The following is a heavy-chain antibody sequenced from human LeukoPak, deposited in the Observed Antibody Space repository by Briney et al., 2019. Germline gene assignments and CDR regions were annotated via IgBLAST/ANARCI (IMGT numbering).Heavy chain of an antibody. J-gene: IGHJ3*02. V-gene: IGHV3-21*01. D-gene: IGHD3-22*01. Sequence: PGGSLRLSCAGSGITFSSYSMNWVRQAPGKGLEWVSSITSSSNYIYYEDSVKGRFTISRDNAKNSLYLQMNSLRDEDTAVYYCARVDWMIGAFDIWGQGTMVTVSS. CDR2: ITSSSNYI. CDR1: GITFSSYS. CDR3: ARVDWMIGAFDI.